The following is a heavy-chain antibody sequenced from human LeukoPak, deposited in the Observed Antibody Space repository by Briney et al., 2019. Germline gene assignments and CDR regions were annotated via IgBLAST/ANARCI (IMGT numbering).Heavy chain of an antibody. D-gene: IGHD7-27*01. J-gene: IGHJ4*02. V-gene: IGHV3-21*01. CDR2: ISSSGTSYI. Sequence: KPGGSLRLSCAASGFTFSNYNMNWVRQAPGKGLEWVSSISSSGTSYIYYADSVKGRFTISRDNAKNSLYLQMNSLRAEDTAMYYCARPRENDWGSNDFWGQGTLVTVSS. CDR3: ARPRENDWGSNDF. CDR1: GFTFSNYN.